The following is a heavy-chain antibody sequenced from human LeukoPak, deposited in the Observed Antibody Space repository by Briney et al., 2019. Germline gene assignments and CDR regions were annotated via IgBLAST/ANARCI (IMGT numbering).Heavy chain of an antibody. Sequence: PSETLSLTCAVYGGSFTDYYWNWIRQPPGKGLEWIGEINHSGSTNYNPSLRSRVTVSVDTSKNQSSLKLNSVTAADTAVYYCARSNSPLGGNWFDPWGQGTLVTVSS. D-gene: IGHD3-16*01. CDR1: GGSFTDYY. J-gene: IGHJ5*02. CDR2: INHSGST. CDR3: ARSNSPLGGNWFDP. V-gene: IGHV4-34*01.